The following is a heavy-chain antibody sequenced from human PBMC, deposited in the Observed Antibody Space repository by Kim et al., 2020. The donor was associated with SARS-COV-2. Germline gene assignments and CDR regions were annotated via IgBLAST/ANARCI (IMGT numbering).Heavy chain of an antibody. D-gene: IGHD2-21*02. J-gene: IGHJ4*02. CDR3: AKDHLVVTAELSY. Sequence: YADTVKGRFTISRDNSKNTLYLQMNSLRAEDTAVYYCAKDHLVVTAELSYWGQGTLVTVSS. V-gene: IGHV3-23*01.